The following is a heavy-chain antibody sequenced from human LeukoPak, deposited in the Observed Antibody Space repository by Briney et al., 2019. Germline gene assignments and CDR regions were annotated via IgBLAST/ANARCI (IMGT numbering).Heavy chain of an antibody. V-gene: IGHV3-20*04. J-gene: IGHJ4*02. CDR2: INWNGGST. CDR1: GFTFDDYG. Sequence: GGSLILYGAASGFTFDDYGMSWVRQAPGKGLEWVSGINWNGGSTGYADSVKGRFTISRDNAKNSLYLQMNSLRAEDTALYYCARDRSGYSDYWGQGTLVTVSS. CDR3: ARDRSGYSDY. D-gene: IGHD2-15*01.